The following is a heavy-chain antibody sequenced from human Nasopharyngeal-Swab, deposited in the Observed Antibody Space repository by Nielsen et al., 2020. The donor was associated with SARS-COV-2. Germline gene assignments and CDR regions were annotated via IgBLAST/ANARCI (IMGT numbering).Heavy chain of an antibody. CDR3: ARLGASSRMGTMIVVALYYFDY. J-gene: IGHJ4*02. Sequence: ASVKVSCKVSGYTLTELSMHWVRPAPGKGLEWMGGFDPEDGETIYAQKFQGRVTMTRNTSISTAYMELSSLRSEDTAVYYCARLGASSRMGTMIVVALYYFDYWGQGTLVTVSS. CDR2: FDPEDGET. CDR1: GYTLTELS. V-gene: IGHV1-24*01. D-gene: IGHD3-22*01.